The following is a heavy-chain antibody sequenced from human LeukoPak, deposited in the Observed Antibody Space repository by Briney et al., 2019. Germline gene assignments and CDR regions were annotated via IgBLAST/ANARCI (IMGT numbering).Heavy chain of an antibody. CDR1: GYTFTSYG. Sequence: ASVKVSCKASGYTFTSYGISWVRQAPGQGLEWMGWISAYNGNTNYAQKFQGRVTMTTDTSTSTAYMELRSLRSDDTAVYYCARATCGGDCQYYFDYWGQGTLVTVSS. V-gene: IGHV1-18*01. CDR3: ARATCGGDCQYYFDY. J-gene: IGHJ4*02. CDR2: ISAYNGNT. D-gene: IGHD2-21*02.